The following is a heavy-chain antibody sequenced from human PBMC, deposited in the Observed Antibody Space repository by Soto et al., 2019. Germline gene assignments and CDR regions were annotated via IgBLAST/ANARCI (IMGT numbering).Heavy chain of an antibody. CDR3: ARTSDCTNGVCYRNWFDP. D-gene: IGHD2-8*01. Sequence: SVKVACKASGGTFSSYAISWVRLAPGQGLEWMGGIIPIFGTANYAQKFQGRVTITADESTSTAYMELSSLRSEDTAVYYCARTSDCTNGVCYRNWFDPWGQGTLVTVSS. V-gene: IGHV1-69*13. CDR2: IIPIFGTA. CDR1: GGTFSSYA. J-gene: IGHJ5*02.